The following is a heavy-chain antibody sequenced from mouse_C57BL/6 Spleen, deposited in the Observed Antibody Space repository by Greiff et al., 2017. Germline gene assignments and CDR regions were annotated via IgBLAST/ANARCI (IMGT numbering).Heavy chain of an antibody. Sequence: VQLQQSGAELVKPGASVKLSCKASGYTFTSYWMHWVKQRPGQGLEWIGMIHPNSGSTNYNEKFKSKATLTVDKSSSTAYMQLSSLTSEDSAVYYCASAIYYDYDEGFAYWGQGTLVTVSA. J-gene: IGHJ3*01. CDR1: GYTFTSYW. D-gene: IGHD2-4*01. CDR2: IHPNSGST. CDR3: ASAIYYDYDEGFAY. V-gene: IGHV1-64*01.